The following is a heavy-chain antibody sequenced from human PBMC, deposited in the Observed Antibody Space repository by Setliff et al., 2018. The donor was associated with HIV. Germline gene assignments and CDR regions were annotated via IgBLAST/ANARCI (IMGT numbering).Heavy chain of an antibody. CDR2: IYYNGLT. CDR3: ARGHTYYYDSSGYYYDY. D-gene: IGHD3-22*01. J-gene: IGHJ4*02. CDR1: GDSISSYY. V-gene: IGHV4-59*01. Sequence: PSETLSLTCTVSGDSISSYYWSWIRQPPGKGLEWIGHIYYNGLTNYNPSLKSRVTISVDTSKNHLSVRLSSVTAADTAVYYCARGHTYYYDSSGYYYDYWGQGTLVTVSS.